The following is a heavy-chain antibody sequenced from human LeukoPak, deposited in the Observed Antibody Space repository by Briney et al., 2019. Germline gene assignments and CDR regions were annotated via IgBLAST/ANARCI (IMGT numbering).Heavy chain of an antibody. CDR2: IKQDGSEK. CDR1: GFTFSDYW. V-gene: IGHV3-7*05. D-gene: IGHD3-10*01. J-gene: IGHJ4*02. CDR3: ARDRPLDADDYYGFYYFDY. Sequence: QPGGSLRLSCAASGFTFSDYWMTWVRQGPGKGLDWVANIKQDGSEKYYVDSVKGRFTISRDNAKNSVYLQMNSLRVEDTAVYYCARDRPLDADDYYGFYYFDYWGQGTLVTVSS.